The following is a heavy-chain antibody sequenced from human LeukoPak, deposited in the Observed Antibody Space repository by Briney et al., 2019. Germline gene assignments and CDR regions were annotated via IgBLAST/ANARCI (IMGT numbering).Heavy chain of an antibody. CDR2: INHSGST. CDR3: ARRMKRSSRWAYYYYTMGV. CDR1: GGSYSVYY. D-gene: IGHD6-6*01. Sequence: AQTLCLTCAVYGGSYSVYYSRWVRQPPGKGLEWIVEINHSGSTKYNTSLKSRVTTSVARSKNQFSLKLSSVTGADTAVYYCARRMKRSSRWAYYYYTMGVWGKGATVTVSS. V-gene: IGHV4-34*01. J-gene: IGHJ6*03.